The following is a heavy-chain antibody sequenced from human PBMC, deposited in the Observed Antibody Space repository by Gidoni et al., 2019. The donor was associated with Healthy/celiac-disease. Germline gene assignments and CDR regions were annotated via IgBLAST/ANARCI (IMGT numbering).Heavy chain of an antibody. J-gene: IGHJ5*02. Sequence: QVQLVQSGAEVKKPGSSVKVSCKASGGTFSSYTISWVRQAPGQGLEWMGRIIPILGIANYAQKFQGRVTITADKSTSTAYMELSSLRSEDTAVYYCARVLAKGVLTAPITWFDPWGQGTLVTVSS. CDR2: IIPILGIA. CDR1: GGTFSSYT. CDR3: ARVLAKGVLTAPITWFDP. D-gene: IGHD3-9*01. V-gene: IGHV1-69*02.